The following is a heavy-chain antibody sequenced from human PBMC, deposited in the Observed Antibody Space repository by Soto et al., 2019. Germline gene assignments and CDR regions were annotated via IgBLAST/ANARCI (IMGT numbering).Heavy chain of an antibody. CDR1: EFTLTSNY. CDR3: ARATYCTGGNCLLDY. Sequence: PGGALRLPCAASEFTLTSNYMSSGRQAPGKGLEWVSVIYSGGSTYYADFVKGRFTISRDNSKNTVYLQMNSLRAEDTAVYYCARATYCTGGNCLLDYWGQGTLVTVSS. D-gene: IGHD2-15*01. CDR2: IYSGGST. V-gene: IGHV3-53*05. J-gene: IGHJ4*02.